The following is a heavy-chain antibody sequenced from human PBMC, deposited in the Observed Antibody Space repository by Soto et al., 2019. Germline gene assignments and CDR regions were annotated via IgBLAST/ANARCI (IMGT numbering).Heavy chain of an antibody. V-gene: IGHV4-61*01. Sequence: QVQLQESGPGLVKPSETLSLTCTVSGGSVSSGSYYWSWIRQPPGEGLEWIGQIYYSGSTNYNPSLKSRVTISVDTSKNQFSLKLSSVTAADTALYYCARVCDSSRYYWGYFDFWGQGTLVTVSS. CDR2: IYYSGST. CDR1: GGSVSSGSYY. J-gene: IGHJ4*02. D-gene: IGHD3-22*01. CDR3: ARVCDSSRYYWGYFDF.